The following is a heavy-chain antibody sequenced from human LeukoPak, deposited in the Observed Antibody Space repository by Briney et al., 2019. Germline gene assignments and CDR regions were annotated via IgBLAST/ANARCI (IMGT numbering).Heavy chain of an antibody. CDR1: GGSLSGYY. D-gene: IGHD5-18*01. CDR3: ARRPTPQYSYGYRGWFDP. V-gene: IGHV4-34*01. CDR2: INHSGST. J-gene: IGHJ5*02. Sequence: PSETLSLTCAVYGGSLSGYYWSWIRQPPGKGLEWIGEINHSGSTNYNPSLKSRVTISVDTSKNQFSLKLSSVTAADTAVYYCARRPTPQYSYGYRGWFDPWGQGTLVTVSS.